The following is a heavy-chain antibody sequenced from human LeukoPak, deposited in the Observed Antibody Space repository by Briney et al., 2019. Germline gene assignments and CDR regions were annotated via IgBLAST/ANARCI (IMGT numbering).Heavy chain of an antibody. V-gene: IGHV1-18*01. J-gene: IGHJ5*02. Sequence: ASVKVSCKASGYTFTSYGISWVRQAPGQGLEWMGWISAYNGNTNYAQKLQGRVTITADESTSTAYMELSSLRSEDTAVYYCARDITMVRGVIRNWFDPWGQGTLVTVSS. CDR2: ISAYNGNT. CDR1: GYTFTSYG. CDR3: ARDITMVRGVIRNWFDP. D-gene: IGHD3-10*01.